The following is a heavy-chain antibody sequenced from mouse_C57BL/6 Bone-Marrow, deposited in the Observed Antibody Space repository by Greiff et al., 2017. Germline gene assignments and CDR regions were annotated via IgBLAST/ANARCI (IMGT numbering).Heavy chain of an antibody. J-gene: IGHJ3*01. V-gene: IGHV5-4*01. D-gene: IGHD1-1*01. CDR2: ISDGGSYT. Sequence: EVMLVESGGGLVKPGGSLKLSCAASGFTFSSYAMSWVRQTPEKRLEWVATISDGGSYTYYPDNVKGRFTISRDNAKNNLYLQMSHLKSEDTAMYYCARDHYYGSSYGAYWGQGTLVTVSA. CDR3: ARDHYYGSSYGAY. CDR1: GFTFSSYA.